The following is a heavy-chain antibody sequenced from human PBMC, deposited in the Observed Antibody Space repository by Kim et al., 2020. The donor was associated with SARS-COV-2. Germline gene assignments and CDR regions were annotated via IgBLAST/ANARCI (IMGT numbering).Heavy chain of an antibody. CDR2: IWYDGSNK. J-gene: IGHJ4*02. Sequence: GGSLRLSCAASGFTFSSYGMHWVRQAPGKGLEWVAVIWYDGSNKYYADSVKGRFTISRDNSKNTLYLQMNSLRAEDTAVYYCARDQESRPLGTLRYFDWLPNPGFDYWGQGTLVTVSS. V-gene: IGHV3-33*01. CDR1: GFTFSSYG. CDR3: ARDQESRPLGTLRYFDWLPNPGFDY. D-gene: IGHD3-9*01.